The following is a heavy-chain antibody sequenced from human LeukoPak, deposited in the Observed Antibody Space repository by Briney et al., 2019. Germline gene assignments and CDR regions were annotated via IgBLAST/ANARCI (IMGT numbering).Heavy chain of an antibody. J-gene: IGHJ5*02. D-gene: IGHD2-15*01. V-gene: IGHV3-33*06. CDR2: IWADGSDK. Sequence: PGGSLRLSCVASGFTFNDYGMHWVRQAPGKGLEWVGVIWADGSDKYYGDSVKGRFTISRDNSYNTLYLQMNSLRVEDTAVYYCAKAFSPAATWFDPWGQGTLVTVSS. CDR1: GFTFNDYG. CDR3: AKAFSPAATWFDP.